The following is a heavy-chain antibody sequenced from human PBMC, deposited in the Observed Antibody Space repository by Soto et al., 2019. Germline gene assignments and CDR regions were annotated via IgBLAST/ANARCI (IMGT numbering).Heavy chain of an antibody. V-gene: IGHV5-10-1*01. CDR1: GYSFTSYW. Sequence: GESLKISCKGSGYSFTSYWISWVRQMPGKGLEWMGRIDPSDSYTNYSPSFQGHVTISADKSISTAYLQWSSLKASDTAMYYCARDGGSSSSSSYYYYGMDVWGQGTTVTVSS. CDR2: IDPSDSYT. D-gene: IGHD6-6*01. J-gene: IGHJ6*02. CDR3: ARDGGSSSSSSYYYYGMDV.